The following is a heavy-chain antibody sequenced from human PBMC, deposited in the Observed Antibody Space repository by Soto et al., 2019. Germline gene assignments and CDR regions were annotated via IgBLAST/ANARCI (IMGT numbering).Heavy chain of an antibody. V-gene: IGHV1-2*04. CDR1: GYTFTGYY. J-gene: IGHJ4*02. CDR3: ATGGDSSGWYLFDY. D-gene: IGHD6-19*01. Sequence: ASAKVSCKASGYTFTGYYMHWVRQAPGQGLEWMGWINPNSGGTNYAQKFQGWVTMTRDTSISTAYMELSRLRSDDTAVYYCATGGDSSGWYLFDYWGQGTLVTVSS. CDR2: INPNSGGT.